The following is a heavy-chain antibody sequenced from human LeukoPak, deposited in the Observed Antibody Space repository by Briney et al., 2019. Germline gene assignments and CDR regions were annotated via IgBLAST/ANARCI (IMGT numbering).Heavy chain of an antibody. CDR3: ARVTGYMIEDYFDY. Sequence: SGTLSLTCAVSGASISRPYWWSWVRQSPGKGLEWIGEISHSGSTHYNPSLKSRVTISVDKSKNQVSLKLNSVTAADTAMYYCARVTGYMIEDYFDYWGQGTLVTVSS. D-gene: IGHD3-22*01. J-gene: IGHJ4*02. V-gene: IGHV4-4*02. CDR1: GASISRPYW. CDR2: ISHSGST.